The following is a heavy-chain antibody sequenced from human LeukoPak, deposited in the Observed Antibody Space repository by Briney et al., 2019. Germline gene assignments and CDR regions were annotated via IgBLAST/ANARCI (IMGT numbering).Heavy chain of an antibody. CDR2: MNPNSGST. V-gene: IGHV1-8*03. Sequence: ASVKVSCKASGYTFTSYDINWVRQATGQGLEWMGWMNPNSGSTGYAQKFQGRVTITRNTSISTAYMELSSLRSEDSAVYYCARSAGPVIVPAAIGASGHYYYMDVWDKGTTVTVSS. CDR3: ARSAGPVIVPAAIGASGHYYYMDV. J-gene: IGHJ6*03. D-gene: IGHD2-2*02. CDR1: GYTFTSYD.